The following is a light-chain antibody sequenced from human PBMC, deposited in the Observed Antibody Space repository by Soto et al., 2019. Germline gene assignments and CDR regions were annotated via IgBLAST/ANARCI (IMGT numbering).Light chain of an antibody. J-gene: IGKJ1*01. CDR3: LHDYGDSWP. V-gene: IGKV1-5*01. CDR1: QTITRW. Sequence: DIQMTQSPSTRSASVGGRVTITCRASQTITRWMAWYQQKPVKAPKLLMYDASTLESGVPSRFSGNRSGIEFTLTLTSLQPQDFPSYYCLHDYGDSWPLGQGTKV. CDR2: DAS.